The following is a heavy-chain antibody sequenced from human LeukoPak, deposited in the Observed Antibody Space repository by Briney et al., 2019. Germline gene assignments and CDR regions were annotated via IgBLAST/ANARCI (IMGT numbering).Heavy chain of an antibody. CDR2: IYYSGST. Sequence: SETLSLICTVSGGSISSSSYHWGWIPQPPGKGLEWIGSIYYSGSTYYYPSLKSRVTISVDTSKNQFSLKLSSVTAADTAVYYCARVGSGWYAFDYWGQGTLVTVSS. V-gene: IGHV4-39*07. J-gene: IGHJ4*02. D-gene: IGHD6-19*01. CDR3: ARVGSGWYAFDY. CDR1: GGSISSSSYH.